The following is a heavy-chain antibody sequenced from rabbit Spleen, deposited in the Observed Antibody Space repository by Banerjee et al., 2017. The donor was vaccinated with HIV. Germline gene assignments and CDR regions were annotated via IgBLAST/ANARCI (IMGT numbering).Heavy chain of an antibody. CDR3: AREANSGWGVVLYYFNL. D-gene: IGHD4-1*01. CDR2: IDPIFGRT. CDR1: GFDFSVYG. V-gene: IGHV1S47*01. J-gene: IGHJ4*01. Sequence: QEQLVESGGGLVQPGGSLKLSCKASGFDFSVYGLSWVRQAPGKGLEWIGYIDPIFGRTYYASWVNGRFTISSHNAQNTLYLQLNSLTAADTATYFCAREANSGWGVVLYYFNLWGPGTLVTVS.